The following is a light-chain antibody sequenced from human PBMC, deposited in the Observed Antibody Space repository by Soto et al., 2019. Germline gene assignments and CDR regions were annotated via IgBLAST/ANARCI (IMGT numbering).Light chain of an antibody. Sequence: DIQMTQSPSSVSASVGDRVTITCRASQDINKWLAWYQQKPGLAPNLVIYTASRLHGGCPSRFSGSASVTEFTRTISSLQHADVETYYCQQGKSFPLTFGGGTKLES. CDR2: TAS. CDR3: QQGKSFPLT. V-gene: IGKV1-12*01. J-gene: IGKJ4*01. CDR1: QDINKW.